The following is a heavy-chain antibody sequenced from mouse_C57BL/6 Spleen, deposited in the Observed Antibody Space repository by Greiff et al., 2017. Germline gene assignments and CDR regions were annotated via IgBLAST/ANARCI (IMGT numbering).Heavy chain of an antibody. CDR3: AIYDGYYSSAMDY. CDR1: GYTFTSYW. V-gene: IGHV1-55*01. D-gene: IGHD2-3*01. CDR2: IYPGSGST. J-gene: IGHJ4*01. Sequence: VQLQQPGAELVKPGASVKMSCKASGYTFTSYWITWVKQRPGQGLEWIGDIYPGSGSTNYNEKFKSKATLTVDTSSSTAYMQLSSLTSEDSVVYYCAIYDGYYSSAMDYWGQGTSVTVSS.